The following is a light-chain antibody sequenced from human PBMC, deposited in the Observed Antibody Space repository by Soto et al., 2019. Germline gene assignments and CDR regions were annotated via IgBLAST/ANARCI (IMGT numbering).Light chain of an antibody. J-gene: IGLJ2*01. Sequence: QSALTQPPSASGSPGQSVTISCTGTSSDVGGYNFVSWYQQHPGKVPKLLIYEVNKRPSGVPDRFSASKSGNTASLTVSGLQAEDEADYYCSSYAGSNKLVFGGGTKLTVL. V-gene: IGLV2-8*01. CDR2: EVN. CDR1: SSDVGGYNF. CDR3: SSYAGSNKLV.